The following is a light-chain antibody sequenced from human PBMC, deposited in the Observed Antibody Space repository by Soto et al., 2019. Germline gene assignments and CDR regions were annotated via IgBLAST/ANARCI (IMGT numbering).Light chain of an antibody. Sequence: QSALTQPASVSGSPGQSIPISFTGTSSDVGGYNYVSWYQQHPGKAPKVMIYEVSNLPSGVSNRFSGSNSGNTASLTSSMLQAEDVADYYCSSYTSSSTRVVFGGGTKVTVL. CDR1: SSDVGGYNY. CDR3: SSYTSSSTRVV. V-gene: IGLV2-14*01. J-gene: IGLJ2*01. CDR2: EVS.